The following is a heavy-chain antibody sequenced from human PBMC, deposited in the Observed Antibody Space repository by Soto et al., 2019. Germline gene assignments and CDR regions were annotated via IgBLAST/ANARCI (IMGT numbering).Heavy chain of an antibody. V-gene: IGHV1-69*06. Sequence: SVKVSCKASGGTFSSYAISWVRQAPGQGLEWMGGIIPIFGTANYAQKFHGRVPITADKSTSPAYMELSSLRCEDTAVYYCARDPLTGYCYYYGMDVWGQGTTVTVSS. D-gene: IGHD3-16*01. CDR1: GGTFSSYA. CDR2: IIPIFGTA. J-gene: IGHJ6*02. CDR3: ARDPLTGYCYYYGMDV.